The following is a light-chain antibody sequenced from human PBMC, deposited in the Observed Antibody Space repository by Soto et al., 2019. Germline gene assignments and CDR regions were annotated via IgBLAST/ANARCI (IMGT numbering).Light chain of an antibody. CDR3: QQRSNWPWT. CDR1: QSVTTF. Sequence: EIVLTQSPATLSLSPGERATLSCRASQSVTTFLAWYQQKPGQAPRLLISDASDRATGIPARFSGSGSGTDFTPTISSLESEDFAVYCCQQRSNWPWTFGQGTKVEI. CDR2: DAS. J-gene: IGKJ1*01. V-gene: IGKV3-11*01.